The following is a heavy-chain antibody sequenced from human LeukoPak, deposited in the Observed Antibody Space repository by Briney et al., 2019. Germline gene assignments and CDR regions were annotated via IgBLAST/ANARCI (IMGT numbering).Heavy chain of an antibody. J-gene: IGHJ4*02. CDR3: ARDQFGGATAFDY. Sequence: ASVKVSCKASGYTFTGYYMHWVRQAPGQGLEWMGIINPSGGSTSYAQKFQGRVTMTRDMSTSTVYMELSSLRSEDTAVYYCARDQFGGATAFDYWGQGTLVTVSS. CDR2: INPSGGST. V-gene: IGHV1-46*01. CDR1: GYTFTGYY. D-gene: IGHD1-26*01.